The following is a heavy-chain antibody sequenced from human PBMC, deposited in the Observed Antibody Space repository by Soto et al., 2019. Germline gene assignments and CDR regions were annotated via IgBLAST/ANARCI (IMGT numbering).Heavy chain of an antibody. CDR2: IIPIFGTA. CDR1: GGTFSSYA. Sequence: GASVKVSCKASGGTFSSYAISWVRQAPGQGLEWMGGIIPIFGTANYAQKFQGRVTITADESTSTAYMELSSLRSEDTAVYYCAREIAAAGGFDYWGQGTLVTVSS. D-gene: IGHD6-13*01. J-gene: IGHJ4*02. V-gene: IGHV1-69*13. CDR3: AREIAAAGGFDY.